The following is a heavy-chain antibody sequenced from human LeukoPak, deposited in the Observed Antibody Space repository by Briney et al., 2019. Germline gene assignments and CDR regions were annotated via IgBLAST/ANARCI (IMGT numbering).Heavy chain of an antibody. CDR2: INPNSGGT. CDR3: ARALRPNYSSSWSEPGY. D-gene: IGHD6-13*01. V-gene: IGHV1-2*02. J-gene: IGHJ4*02. CDR1: GYTFTGYY. Sequence: ASVTVSCKASGYTFTGYYMHWVRQAPGQGLEWMGWINPNSGGTNYAQKFQGRVTMTRDTSISTAYMELSRLRSDDTAVYYCARALRPNYSSSWSEPGYWGQGTLGTVSS.